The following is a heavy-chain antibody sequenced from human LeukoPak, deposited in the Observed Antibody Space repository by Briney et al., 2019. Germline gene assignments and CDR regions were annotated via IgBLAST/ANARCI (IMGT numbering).Heavy chain of an antibody. J-gene: IGHJ6*02. CDR2: INHSGST. CDR1: GGSFSGYY. D-gene: IGHD3-10*01. CDR3: ARGVVRGPYYYYYYGMDV. Sequence: SETLSLTCAVYGGSFSGYYWSWIRQPPGKGLEWIGEINHSGSTNYNPSLKSRVTISVDTSKNQFSLKLSSVTAAGTAVYYCARGVVRGPYYYYYYGMDVWGQGTSVTVSS. V-gene: IGHV4-34*01.